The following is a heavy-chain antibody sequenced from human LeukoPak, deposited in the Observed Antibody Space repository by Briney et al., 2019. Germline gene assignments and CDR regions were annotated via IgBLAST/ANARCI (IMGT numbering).Heavy chain of an antibody. CDR1: GGTFSSYA. CDR3: ARAADDILTGYFPRSNYYFDY. CDR2: IIPIFGTA. D-gene: IGHD3-9*01. V-gene: IGHV1-69*13. J-gene: IGHJ4*02. Sequence: ASVKVSCKASGGTFSSYAISWARQAPGQGLEWMGGIIPIFGTANYAQKFQGRVTITADESTSTAYMELSSLRSEDTAVYYCARAADDILTGYFPRSNYYFDYWGQGTLVTVSS.